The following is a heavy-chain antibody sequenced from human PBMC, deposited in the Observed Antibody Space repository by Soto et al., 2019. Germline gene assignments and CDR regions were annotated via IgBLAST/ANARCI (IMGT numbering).Heavy chain of an antibody. D-gene: IGHD4-4*01. CDR2: IHSGGST. Sequence: SETLSLTSPVSCCSISGSRFHWGWIRQTPGKGLEWIGSIHSGGSTYYNPSLRSRITISVDTSKTHYSLKLASVTAADTAVYYCSGQDRDYSYSLNWVDSWGQGTLVTVS. V-gene: IGHV4-39*01. J-gene: IGHJ5*01. CDR1: CCSISGSRFH. CDR3: SGQDRDYSYSLNWVDS.